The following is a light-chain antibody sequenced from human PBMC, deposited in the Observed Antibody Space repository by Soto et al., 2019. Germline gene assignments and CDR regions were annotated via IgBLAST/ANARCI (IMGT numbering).Light chain of an antibody. Sequence: QSALTQPASVSRSPGQSITISCTGISSDVGGYNYVSRYQQHPGKAPKLMIYDVSNRPSGVSNRFSGSKSGNTASLTISGLQAEDEADYYCSSYTSSSTLGVFGGGTKLTVL. V-gene: IGLV2-14*01. CDR1: SSDVGGYNY. CDR2: DVS. CDR3: SSYTSSSTLGV. J-gene: IGLJ2*01.